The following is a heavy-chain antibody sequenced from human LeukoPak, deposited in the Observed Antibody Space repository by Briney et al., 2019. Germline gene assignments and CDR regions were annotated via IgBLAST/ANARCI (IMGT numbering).Heavy chain of an antibody. J-gene: IGHJ3*02. CDR2: IYYSGST. V-gene: IGHV4-39*07. CDR3: ARATGVLRFLEWTNEAFDI. CDR1: GGSISSSSYY. Sequence: SETLSLTCTVSGGSISSSSYYWGWIRQPPGKGLEWIGSIYYSGSTYYNPSLKSRVTISVDTSKNQFSLKLSSVTAADTAVYYCARATGVLRFLEWTNEAFDIWGQGTMVTVSS. D-gene: IGHD3-3*01.